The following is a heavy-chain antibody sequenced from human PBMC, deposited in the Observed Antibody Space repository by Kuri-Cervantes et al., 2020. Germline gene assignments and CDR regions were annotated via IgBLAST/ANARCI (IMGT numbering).Heavy chain of an antibody. Sequence: ASVKVSCKASGYTFTSYDINWVRQAPGQGLEWMGWISAYNGNTNYAQKLQGRVTMTTDTSTSTAYMELRSLRSDDTAVYYCARDHVLYGGNSEGSLDYWGQGTLVTVSS. V-gene: IGHV1-18*01. CDR3: ARDHVLYGGNSEGSLDY. J-gene: IGHJ4*02. D-gene: IGHD4-23*01. CDR1: GYTFTSYD. CDR2: ISAYNGNT.